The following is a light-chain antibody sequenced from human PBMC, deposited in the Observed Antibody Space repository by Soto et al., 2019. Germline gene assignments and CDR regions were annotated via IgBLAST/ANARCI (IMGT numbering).Light chain of an antibody. V-gene: IGKV3-11*01. CDR3: QQRSNWPLT. Sequence: EIVLTQSPATLSFSPGERATLSCRASQSVSSYLAWYQQKRGQAPRLLIYDASNRATGIPARFSGSGSGTDFRLTISSLEPEDFAVYYCQQRSNWPLTFGGGTKVEIK. CDR1: QSVSSY. J-gene: IGKJ4*01. CDR2: DAS.